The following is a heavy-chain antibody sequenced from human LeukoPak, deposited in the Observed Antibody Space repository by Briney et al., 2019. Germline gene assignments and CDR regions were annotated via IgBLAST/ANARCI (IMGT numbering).Heavy chain of an antibody. CDR1: GFTFSSNG. CDR2: IWYDGSNK. Sequence: GGSLRLSCAASGFTFSSNGMHWVSQAPGKGLEWVAVIWYDGSNKYYADSVKGRFTTSRDNSKNTLYLQMNSVRADVKAVYYCARVRVRGDSYYYYGMDVWGRGTTVTVSS. J-gene: IGHJ6*02. V-gene: IGHV3-33*08. D-gene: IGHD3-10*01. CDR3: ARVRVRGDSYYYYGMDV.